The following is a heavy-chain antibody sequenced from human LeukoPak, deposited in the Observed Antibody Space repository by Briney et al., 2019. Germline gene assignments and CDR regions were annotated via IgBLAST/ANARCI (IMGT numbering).Heavy chain of an antibody. J-gene: IGHJ5*02. CDR3: ARVMTTVTSEWYWFDP. D-gene: IGHD4-17*01. V-gene: IGHV4-61*08. CDR2: IYYSGST. Sequence: SETLSLTCTVSGGSISSGGYYWSWIRQPPGKGLEWIGYIYYSGSTSHNPSLKSRVTISVDTSKNEFSLKLSSVTAADTAVYYCARVMTTVTSEWYWFDPWGQETLVTVSS. CDR1: GGSISSGGYY.